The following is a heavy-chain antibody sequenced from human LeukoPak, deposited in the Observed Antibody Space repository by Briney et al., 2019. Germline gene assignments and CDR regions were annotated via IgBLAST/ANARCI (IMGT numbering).Heavy chain of an antibody. CDR3: ARRSSSSWY. D-gene: IGHD6-13*01. Sequence: SETLSLTCAVYGGSFSGYYCSWVRQPPGKGLEWLGGINHSGSTNSNPSLKSRVTISVDTSKNQFCLKLTYVTPPEPAVIYCARRSSSSWY. J-gene: IGHJ2*01. CDR2: INHSGST. V-gene: IGHV4-34*01. CDR1: GGSFSGYY.